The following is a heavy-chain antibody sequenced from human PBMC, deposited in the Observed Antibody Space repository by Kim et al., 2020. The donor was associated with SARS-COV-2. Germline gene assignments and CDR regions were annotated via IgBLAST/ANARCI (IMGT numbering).Heavy chain of an antibody. CDR2: ISAYNGNT. D-gene: IGHD2-15*01. V-gene: IGHV1-18*04. Sequence: ASVKVSCKASGYTFTSYGISWVRQAPGQGLEWMGWISAYNGNTNYAQKLQGRVTMTTDTSTSTAYMELRSLRSDDTAVYYCARDEPPDGYDFHGDYGMDVWGQGTTVTVSS. CDR3: ARDEPPDGYDFHGDYGMDV. J-gene: IGHJ6*02. CDR1: GYTFTSYG.